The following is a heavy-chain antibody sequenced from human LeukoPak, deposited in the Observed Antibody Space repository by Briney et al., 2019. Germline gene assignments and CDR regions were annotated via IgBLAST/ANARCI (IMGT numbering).Heavy chain of an antibody. J-gene: IGHJ4*02. CDR3: ALTGGGTCAPTSPFDC. Sequence: GASVKVSCKASGYTLTGYYMHWVRQAPGQGPACMGWINPNSGGTYYAQKFQGRVTMTRDTSITTAYMELSSLRSDDTAVYYCALTGGGTCAPTSPFDCWGQGTLATVSS. CDR2: INPNSGGT. D-gene: IGHD2-15*01. V-gene: IGHV1-2*02. CDR1: GYTLTGYY.